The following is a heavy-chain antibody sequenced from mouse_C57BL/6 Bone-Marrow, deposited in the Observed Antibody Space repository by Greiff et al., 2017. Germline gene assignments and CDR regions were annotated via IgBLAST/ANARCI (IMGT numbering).Heavy chain of an antibody. J-gene: IGHJ2*01. Sequence: EVQVVESGGGLVKPGGSLTLSCAASGFTFSSYAMSWVRQTPEKRLEWVATISDGGSYTYYPDNVKGRFTISRDNAKNNLYLQMSHLKSEDTAMYYCARGVTTVDYFDYWGQGTTLTVSS. CDR3: ARGVTTVDYFDY. CDR1: GFTFSSYA. V-gene: IGHV5-4*01. D-gene: IGHD1-1*01. CDR2: ISDGGSYT.